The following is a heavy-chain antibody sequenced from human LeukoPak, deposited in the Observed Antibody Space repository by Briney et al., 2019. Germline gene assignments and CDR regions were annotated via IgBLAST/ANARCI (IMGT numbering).Heavy chain of an antibody. CDR2: IYDGGTT. J-gene: IGHJ4*02. D-gene: IGHD5-18*01. Sequence: QPGGSLRLSCAASGFTVSSHYMSWVRQAPGKGLEWVSIIYDGGTTYHAASVKGRFTISRDNSKNTVFLQMNSQRAEDTAVYYCAKEQQLWLLGYFDYWGQGALVTVSS. CDR3: AKEQQLWLLGYFDY. V-gene: IGHV3-53*01. CDR1: GFTVSSHY.